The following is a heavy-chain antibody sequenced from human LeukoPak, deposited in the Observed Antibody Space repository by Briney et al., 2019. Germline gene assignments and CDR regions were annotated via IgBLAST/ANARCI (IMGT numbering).Heavy chain of an antibody. CDR1: GYSISTGYY. V-gene: IGHV4-31*03. J-gene: IGHJ4*02. D-gene: IGHD6-13*01. Sequence: PSETLSLTCTVSGYSISTGYYWSWIRQHPGKGLEWIGYIYYSGSTYYNPSLKSRVTISVDTSKNQFSLKLSSVTAADTAVYYCARGGIAAAGHPFDYWGQGTLVTVSS. CDR2: IYYSGST. CDR3: ARGGIAAAGHPFDY.